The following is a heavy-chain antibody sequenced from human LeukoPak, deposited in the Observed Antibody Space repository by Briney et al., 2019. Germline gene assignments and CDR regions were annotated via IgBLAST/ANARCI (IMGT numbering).Heavy chain of an antibody. Sequence: PGGSLRLSCAASGFTFSSYGMHWVRQAPGKGLEWAAVIWYDGSNKYYADSVKGRFTISRDNSKNTLYLQMNSLRAEDTAVYYCARGEAAGTEFGWFDPWGQGTLVTVSS. CDR1: GFTFSSYG. J-gene: IGHJ5*02. CDR3: ARGEAAGTEFGWFDP. CDR2: IWYDGSNK. D-gene: IGHD6-13*01. V-gene: IGHV3-33*01.